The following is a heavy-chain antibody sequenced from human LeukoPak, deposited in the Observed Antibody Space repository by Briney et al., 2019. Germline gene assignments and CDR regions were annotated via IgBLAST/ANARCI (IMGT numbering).Heavy chain of an antibody. D-gene: IGHD2-15*01. CDR2: IYYSGNT. Sequence: SETLSLTCTVSGGSISSYYWSWIRQPPGKGLEWIGYIYYSGNTNYNPSLKSRVTISVDTSKNQFSLRLSAVTAADTAVYYCARSYCGGGSCGAFDIWGQGTMVTVSS. J-gene: IGHJ3*02. CDR1: GGSISSYY. CDR3: ARSYCGGGSCGAFDI. V-gene: IGHV4-59*01.